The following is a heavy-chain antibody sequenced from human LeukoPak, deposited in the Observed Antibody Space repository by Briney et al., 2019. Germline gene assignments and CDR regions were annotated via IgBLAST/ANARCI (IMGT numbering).Heavy chain of an antibody. J-gene: IGHJ6*02. D-gene: IGHD2-15*01. CDR3: ARDPSNIVGAEDGMDV. CDR2: IYSGGST. V-gene: IGHV3-66*01. CDR1: GFTVSSNY. Sequence: GGSLRLSCAASGFTVSSNYMSWVRQAPGKGLEWVSVIYSGGSTYYADSVKGRFTISRDNTKNSLYLQMTSLRGEDTAVYYCARDPSNIVGAEDGMDVWGQGNTVTVSS.